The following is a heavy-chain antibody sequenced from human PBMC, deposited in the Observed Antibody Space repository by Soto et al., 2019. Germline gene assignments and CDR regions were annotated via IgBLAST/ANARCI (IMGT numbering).Heavy chain of an antibody. CDR3: AREGAYMATPQAGAFDI. Sequence: SVKVSCKASGGTFSSYAISWARQAPGQGLEWMGRVIPILGIANYAQKFQGRVTITADKSTSTAYMELSSLRSEDTAVYYCAREGAYMATPQAGAFDIWGQGTMVTVSS. V-gene: IGHV1-69*04. J-gene: IGHJ3*02. D-gene: IGHD5-12*01. CDR2: VIPILGIA. CDR1: GGTFSSYA.